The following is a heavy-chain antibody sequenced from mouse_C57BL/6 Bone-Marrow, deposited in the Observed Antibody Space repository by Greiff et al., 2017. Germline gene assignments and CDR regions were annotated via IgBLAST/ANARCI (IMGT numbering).Heavy chain of an antibody. J-gene: IGHJ2*01. CDR3: TREGYYGSSYFDN. V-gene: IGHV5-9-1*02. Sequence: EVMLVESGEGLVKPGGSLKLSCAASGFTFSSYAMSWVRQTPEKRLEWVAYISSGGDYIYYADTVKGRFTISRDNARNTLYLQMSSLKSEDTAMYYCTREGYYGSSYFDNWGQGTTLPVSS. CDR2: ISSGGDYI. D-gene: IGHD1-1*01. CDR1: GFTFSSYA.